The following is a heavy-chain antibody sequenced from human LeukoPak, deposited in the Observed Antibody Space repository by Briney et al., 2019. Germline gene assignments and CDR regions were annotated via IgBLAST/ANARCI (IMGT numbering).Heavy chain of an antibody. J-gene: IGHJ5*02. CDR1: GYTLTELS. CDR3: ARRASQLGWFDP. Sequence: ASVKVSCKVSGYTLTELSMHWVRQAPGQGLEWMGIINPSGGSTSYAQKFQGRVTMTRDTSTSTVYMELSSLRSEDTAVYYCARRASQLGWFDPWGQGTLVAVSS. D-gene: IGHD6-6*01. CDR2: INPSGGST. V-gene: IGHV1-46*01.